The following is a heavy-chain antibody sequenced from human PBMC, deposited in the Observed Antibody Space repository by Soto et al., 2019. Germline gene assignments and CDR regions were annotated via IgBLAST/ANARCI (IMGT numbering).Heavy chain of an antibody. CDR2: VYDTWST. Sequence: QVQVQQSGPGLVKPSETLSLTCTVSSGPSKSHNWGWIRQPPGRGLEWIGYVYDTWSTSYNPSLKRHVTVSAATSTNRLSLTLRVVTAADTAVYYCVRQGIGFLHGLVDVWGQGTTVIVSS. J-gene: IGHJ6*01. CDR3: VRQGIGFLHGLVDV. D-gene: IGHD3-10*01. CDR1: SGPSKSHN. V-gene: IGHV4-59*08.